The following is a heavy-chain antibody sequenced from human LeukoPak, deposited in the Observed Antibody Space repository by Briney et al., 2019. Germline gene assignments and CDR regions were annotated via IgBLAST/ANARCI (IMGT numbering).Heavy chain of an antibody. CDR2: IVVGSGNT. Sequence: ASVKVSCKASGFTLTSSAVQWVRQARGQRLEWIGWIVVGSGNTNYAQKFQSRVTITRNTSISTAYMELSSLRSEDTAVYYCARGRSPRAAAGFNWFDPWGQGTLVTVSS. CDR1: GFTLTSSA. D-gene: IGHD6-13*01. J-gene: IGHJ5*02. CDR3: ARGRSPRAAAGFNWFDP. V-gene: IGHV1-58*01.